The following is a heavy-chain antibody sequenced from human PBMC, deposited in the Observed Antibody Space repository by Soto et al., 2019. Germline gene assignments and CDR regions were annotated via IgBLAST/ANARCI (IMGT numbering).Heavy chain of an antibody. CDR1: GYTFTSYG. V-gene: IGHV1-18*04. D-gene: IGHD2-2*01. CDR3: ARDREYCSSTSCDYYYYYGMDV. Sequence: GASVKVTCKASGYTFTSYGISWVRQAPGQGLECMGWISAYNGNTNYAQKLQGRVTMTTDTSTSTAYMELRSLRSDDTAVYYCARDREYCSSTSCDYYYYYGMDVWGQGTTVTVSS. CDR2: ISAYNGNT. J-gene: IGHJ6*02.